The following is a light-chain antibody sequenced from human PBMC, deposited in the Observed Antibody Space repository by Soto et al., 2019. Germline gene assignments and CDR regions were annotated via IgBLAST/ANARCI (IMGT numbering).Light chain of an antibody. Sequence: QSALTQPRSVSASPGQSVTISCTGTSSDVGGYNYVSWFQQHPGKAPKVMIYDVSERPSGVPDRFSGSKSGNTASLTISGLQAEDEADYYCCSYAGSYTYVFGTGTKVTVL. J-gene: IGLJ1*01. CDR1: SSDVGGYNY. V-gene: IGLV2-11*01. CDR2: DVS. CDR3: CSYAGSYTYV.